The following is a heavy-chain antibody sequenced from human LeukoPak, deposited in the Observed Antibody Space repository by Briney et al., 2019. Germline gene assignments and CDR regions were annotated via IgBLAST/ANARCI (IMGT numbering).Heavy chain of an antibody. J-gene: IGHJ6*03. D-gene: IGHD2-2*01. CDR1: GGSISSSSYY. Sequence: PSETLSLTCTVSGGSISSSSYYWGWIRQPPGTGLEWIGSIYYSGSTYYNPSLKSRVTISVDTSKNQFSLKLSSVTAADTAVYYCARDREGIVVESALYYYYYMDVWGKGTTVTVSS. V-gene: IGHV4-39*07. CDR2: IYYSGST. CDR3: ARDREGIVVESALYYYYYMDV.